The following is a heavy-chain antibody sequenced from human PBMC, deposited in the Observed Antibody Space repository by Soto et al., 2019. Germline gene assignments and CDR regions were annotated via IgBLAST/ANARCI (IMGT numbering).Heavy chain of an antibody. V-gene: IGHV2-5*02. Sequence: QITLNESGPTQVKPRQTLTLTCTFSGFSLTTSGVGVGWIRQSPGKAPEWLALIYWDDDKRYSPSLKSRITNTKDTSKNQVVLTMADLDPADTATYYCAHRVLRTVFGLVTTTAIYFDFCGQGTPVAVSS. CDR2: IYWDDDK. CDR3: AHRVLRTVFGLVTTTAIYFDF. CDR1: GFSLTTSGVG. J-gene: IGHJ4*02. D-gene: IGHD3-3*01.